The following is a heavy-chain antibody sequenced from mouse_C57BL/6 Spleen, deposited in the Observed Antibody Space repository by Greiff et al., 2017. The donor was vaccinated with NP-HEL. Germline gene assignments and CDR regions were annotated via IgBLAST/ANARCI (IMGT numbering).Heavy chain of an antibody. CDR1: GFTFSDYG. Sequence: EVQVVESGGGLVKPGGSLKLSCAASGFTFSDYGMHWVRQAPEKGLEWVAYISSGSRTIYYADTVKGRFTISRDNAKNTLFLQMTSLRSEDTAMYYCARSLYSNYDYYAMDYWGQGTSVTVSS. CDR2: ISSGSRTI. V-gene: IGHV5-17*01. J-gene: IGHJ4*01. CDR3: ARSLYSNYDYYAMDY. D-gene: IGHD2-5*01.